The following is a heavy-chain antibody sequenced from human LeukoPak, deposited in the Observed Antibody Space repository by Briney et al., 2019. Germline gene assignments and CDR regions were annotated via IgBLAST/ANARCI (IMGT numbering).Heavy chain of an antibody. D-gene: IGHD3/OR15-3a*01. Sequence: GGSLRLSCAASGFTFSIYAMSWVRQAPGKGLEWVSIIYSEGNTYHAESVKGRFTISRDSSKNTVYLQMNSLRGEDAAMYYCVRSSSWTGLLDQWGQGTLVTVSS. V-gene: IGHV3-53*01. J-gene: IGHJ5*02. CDR3: VRSSSWTGLLDQ. CDR1: GFTFSIYA. CDR2: IYSEGNT.